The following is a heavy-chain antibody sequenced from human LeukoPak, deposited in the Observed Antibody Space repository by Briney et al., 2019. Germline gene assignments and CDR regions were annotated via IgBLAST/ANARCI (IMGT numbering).Heavy chain of an antibody. D-gene: IGHD2-21*02. V-gene: IGHV1-2*02. J-gene: IGHJ4*02. CDR3: ARVPATARFDY. CDR2: MNPNSGGT. Sequence: ASVKVSCKASGYTFTSYDINWVRQATGQGLEWMGWMNPNSGGTIYAQKFQGRVTMTRDTSISTAYMELRRLRSDDTAVYYCARVPATARFDYWGQGTLVTVSS. CDR1: GYTFTSYD.